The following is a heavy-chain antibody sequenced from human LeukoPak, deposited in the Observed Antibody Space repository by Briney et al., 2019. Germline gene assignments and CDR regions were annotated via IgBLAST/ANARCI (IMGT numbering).Heavy chain of an antibody. V-gene: IGHV4-61*02. CDR2: IYTSGST. Sequence: SETLSLTCTVSGGSISSGSYYWSWIRQPAGKGLEWIGRIYTSGSTNYNPSLKSRATISVDTSKNQFSLKLSSVTAADTAVYYCARARYNWNGNWFDPWGQGTLVTVSS. CDR1: GGSISSGSYY. J-gene: IGHJ5*02. CDR3: ARARYNWNGNWFDP. D-gene: IGHD1-1*01.